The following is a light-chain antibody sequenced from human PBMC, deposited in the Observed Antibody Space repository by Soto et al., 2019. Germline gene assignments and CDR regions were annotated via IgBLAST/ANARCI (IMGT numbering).Light chain of an antibody. CDR2: DAS. CDR3: QHYNSYFPT. V-gene: IGKV1-5*01. CDR1: QTISNW. J-gene: IGKJ1*01. Sequence: DIQMTQYPSTLSASVGDRVTITCRSSQTISNWLAWYQQKGGKAPRLLIYDASNLESGVPSRFSGSGSGTEFTLTISSLQHDDFATYYCQHYNSYFPTFGQGTKVDIK.